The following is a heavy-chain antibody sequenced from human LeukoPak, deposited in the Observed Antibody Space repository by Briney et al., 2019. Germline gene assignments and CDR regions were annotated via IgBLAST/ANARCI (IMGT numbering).Heavy chain of an antibody. V-gene: IGHV3-7*01. Sequence: QSRGSLRLSCAASGFIFSNNYMSWVRQAPGRGLEWLATIWPDGSEKRYVDSLRGRVTISRDNAKNSLYLQMNSLKAEDTAVYYCARVGKAAGVWDYWGQGTLVTVSS. CDR3: ARVGKAAGVWDY. D-gene: IGHD6-13*01. CDR2: IWPDGSEK. J-gene: IGHJ4*02. CDR1: GFIFSNNY.